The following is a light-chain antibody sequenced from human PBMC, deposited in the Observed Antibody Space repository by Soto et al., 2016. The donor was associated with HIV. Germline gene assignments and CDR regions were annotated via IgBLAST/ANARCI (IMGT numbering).Light chain of an antibody. V-gene: IGKV1-39*01. CDR1: RGITYY. CDR2: AAS. CDR3: QQSDSNPPT. J-gene: IGKJ2*01. Sequence: DIQMTRSPSSLSASIGDRVTITCRASRGITYYLTWLQQKPGKAPKVLIYAASTLETGVPSRFSGSGSGTDFTLTISGLQIEDFATYYCQQSDSNPPTFGQGTKLEIK.